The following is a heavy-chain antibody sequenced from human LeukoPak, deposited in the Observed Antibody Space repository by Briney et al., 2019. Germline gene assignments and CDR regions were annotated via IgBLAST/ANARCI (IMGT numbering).Heavy chain of an antibody. CDR2: IWYDGSKK. CDR3: ARASYSRYDYQYYFDY. CDR1: GFPFNKYG. Sequence: GRSLRLSCAAAGFPFNKYGMSWVRQAPGKGLEWVAFIWYDGSKKYYADSVKCRFTISRDNSKNTLYLQINSLRDEDTAVYYCARASYSRYDYQYYFDYWGQGTLVAVSS. J-gene: IGHJ4*02. V-gene: IGHV3-33*07. D-gene: IGHD5-12*01.